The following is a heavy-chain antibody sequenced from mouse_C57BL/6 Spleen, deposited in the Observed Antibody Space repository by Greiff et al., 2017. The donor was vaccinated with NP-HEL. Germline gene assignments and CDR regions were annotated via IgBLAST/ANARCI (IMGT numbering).Heavy chain of an antibody. CDR3: ARQSYWYVDV. V-gene: IGHV1-22*01. J-gene: IGHJ1*03. CDR1: GYTFTDYN. CDR2: INPNNGGT. Sequence: VQLKESGPELVKPGASVKMSCKASGYTFTDYNMHWVKQSHGKSLEWIGYINPNNGGTSYNQKFKGKATLTVNKSSSTAYMELRSLTSEDSAVYYCARQSYWYVDVWGTGTTVTVSS.